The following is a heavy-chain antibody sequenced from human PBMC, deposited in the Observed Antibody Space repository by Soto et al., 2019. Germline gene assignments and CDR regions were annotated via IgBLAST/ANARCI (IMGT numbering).Heavy chain of an antibody. CDR3: ARVLMTIWTDYYYYGMDV. D-gene: IGHD3-3*01. J-gene: IGHJ6*02. Sequence: QVQLVESGGGVVQPGRSLRLSCAASGFTFSSYAMHWVRQAPGKGLEWVAVISYDGSNKYYADSVKGRFTISRDNSKNTLYLQMNSLRAEDTAVYYCARVLMTIWTDYYYYGMDVWGQGTTVTVSS. CDR1: GFTFSSYA. V-gene: IGHV3-30-3*01. CDR2: ISYDGSNK.